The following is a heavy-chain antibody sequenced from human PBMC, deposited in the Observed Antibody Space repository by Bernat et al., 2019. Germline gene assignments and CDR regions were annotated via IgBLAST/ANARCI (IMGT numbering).Heavy chain of an antibody. CDR2: ISTDGSDT. D-gene: IGHD6-19*01. CDR3: VRPYSSGWCNWFDH. CDR1: GFTFSSYW. J-gene: IGHJ5*02. V-gene: IGHV3-74*03. Sequence: EVQLVESGGGLVQPGGSLRLSCVASGFTFSSYWMHWVRQAPGKGLVWVSRISTDGSDTTYADSVKGRFTMSRDNAKNTLYLQMNSLRAEDTAVYYCVRPYSSGWCNWFDHWGQGTLVTVSS.